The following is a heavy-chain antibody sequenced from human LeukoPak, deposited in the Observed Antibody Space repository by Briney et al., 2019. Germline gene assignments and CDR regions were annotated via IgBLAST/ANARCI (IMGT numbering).Heavy chain of an antibody. Sequence: QAGWSLRLSCAASGFTFNSYWMSWVRQAPGKGLEWVANIKQDGSEKYYVDSVKGRFTICRDNAKNSLYLQMNSLRVEDTAVYYCTRADILTGPFYWGQGTLVTVSS. CDR2: IKQDGSEK. J-gene: IGHJ4*02. CDR3: TRADILTGPFY. D-gene: IGHD3-9*01. CDR1: GFTFNSYW. V-gene: IGHV3-7*03.